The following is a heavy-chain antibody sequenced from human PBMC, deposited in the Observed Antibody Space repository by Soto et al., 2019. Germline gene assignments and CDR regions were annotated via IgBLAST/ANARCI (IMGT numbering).Heavy chain of an antibody. J-gene: IGHJ4*02. V-gene: IGHV1-18*01. CDR1: GYTFTSYA. CDR2: ISAYNGNT. Sequence: QVQLVQSGAEVKKPGASVKVSCKASGYTFTSYAISWVRQAPGQGLEWMGWISAYNGNTKSAEKLQGRVTMTTDTSTSTASVELSSLRSDDTAVYYCARDGPPLFDWGQGTLVTVSS. D-gene: IGHD3-10*02. CDR3: ARDGPPLFD.